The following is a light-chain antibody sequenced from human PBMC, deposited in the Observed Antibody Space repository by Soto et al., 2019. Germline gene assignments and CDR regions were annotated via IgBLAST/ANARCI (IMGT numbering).Light chain of an antibody. CDR2: AAS. CDR3: QQANSFPIT. V-gene: IGKV1-12*01. J-gene: IGKJ5*01. CDR1: QSISSY. Sequence: DIQSTQSPPSVSSGVLDIVTITCRASQSISSYLNWYQQKPGKAPKLLIYAASSLQSGVPSRFSGSGSGTDFTLTISSLQPEDFATYYCQQANSFPITFGQGTRLEIK.